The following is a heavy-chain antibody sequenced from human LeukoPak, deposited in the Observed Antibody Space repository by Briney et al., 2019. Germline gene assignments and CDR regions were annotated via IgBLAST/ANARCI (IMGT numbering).Heavy chain of an antibody. CDR1: GFTVTSNY. J-gene: IGHJ4*02. CDR3: ARAPYYDILTGLYQGIIY. D-gene: IGHD3-9*01. CDR2: IYSSRTT. Sequence: GGSLRLSCEVSGFTVTSNYMTWVRQAPGKGLEWVSVIYSSRTTKYSDSVKGRFTISRDNSKNTLYLQMNSLRAEDTAVYYCARAPYYDILTGLYQGIIYWGQGTLVTVSS. V-gene: IGHV3-53*01.